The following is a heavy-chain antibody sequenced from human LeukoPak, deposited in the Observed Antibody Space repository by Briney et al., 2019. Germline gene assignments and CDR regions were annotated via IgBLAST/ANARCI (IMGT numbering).Heavy chain of an antibody. CDR2: IYHSGST. J-gene: IGHJ3*02. Sequence: SETLSLTCTVSGGSISSSSYYWGWIRQPPGKGLEWIGSIYHSGSTYYNPSLKSRVTISVDTSKNQFSLKLSSVTAADTAVYYCARVKGGAFDIWGQGTMVTVSS. CDR3: ARVKGGAFDI. CDR1: GGSISSSSYY. V-gene: IGHV4-39*07.